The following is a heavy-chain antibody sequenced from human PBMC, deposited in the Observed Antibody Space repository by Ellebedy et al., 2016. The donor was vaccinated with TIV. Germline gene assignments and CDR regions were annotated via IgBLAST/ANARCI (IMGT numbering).Heavy chain of an antibody. V-gene: IGHV1-2*04. CDR3: AATGRYCSGGSCNDAFDI. CDR2: INPNSGGT. CDR1: GYTFTGYY. D-gene: IGHD2-15*01. Sequence: AASVKVSCKASGYTFTGYYMHWVRQAPGQGLEWMGWINPNSGGTNYAQKFQGWVTMTRDTSISTAYMELSRLRSDDTAVYYCAATGRYCSGGSCNDAFDIWGQGTMVTVSS. J-gene: IGHJ3*02.